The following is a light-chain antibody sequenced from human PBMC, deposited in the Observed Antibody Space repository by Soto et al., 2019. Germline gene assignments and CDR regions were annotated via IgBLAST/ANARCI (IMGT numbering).Light chain of an antibody. J-gene: IGLJ1*01. Sequence: QSVLTQPAPVSGSPGQSITISCTGTSSDVGAYNYVSWYQQLPGTAPKLMVYGVTIRPSGVSNRFSGSKSGNTASLTISGLQAEDEADYYCSSYTGNYIYVFGTGTKVTVL. V-gene: IGLV2-14*01. CDR3: SSYTGNYIYV. CDR1: SSDVGAYNY. CDR2: GVT.